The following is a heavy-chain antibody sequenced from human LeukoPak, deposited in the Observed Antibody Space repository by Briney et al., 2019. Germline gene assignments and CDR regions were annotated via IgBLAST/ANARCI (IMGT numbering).Heavy chain of an antibody. CDR2: ISGSGGST. V-gene: IGHV3-23*01. Sequence: PGGSLRLSCAVSGFTFSSYAMSWVRQAPGKGLEWVSAISGSGGSTYYADSVKGRFTISRDNSKNTLYLQMNSLRAEDTAVYYCATRSSGWYLGYWGQGTLVTVSS. J-gene: IGHJ4*02. D-gene: IGHD6-19*01. CDR3: ATRSSGWYLGY. CDR1: GFTFSSYA.